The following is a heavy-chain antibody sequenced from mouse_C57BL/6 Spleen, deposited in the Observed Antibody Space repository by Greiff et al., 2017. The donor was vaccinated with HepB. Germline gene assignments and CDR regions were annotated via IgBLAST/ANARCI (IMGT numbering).Heavy chain of an antibody. CDR2: IYPGSGST. J-gene: IGHJ2*01. CDR3: ALTLDY. V-gene: IGHV1-55*01. CDR1: GYTFTSYW. Sequence: QVHVKQPGAELVKPGASVKMSCKASGYTFTSYWITWVKQRPGQGLEWIGDIYPGSGSTNYNEKFKSKATLTVDTSSSTAYMQLSSLTSEDSAVYYCALTLDYWGQGTTLTVSS.